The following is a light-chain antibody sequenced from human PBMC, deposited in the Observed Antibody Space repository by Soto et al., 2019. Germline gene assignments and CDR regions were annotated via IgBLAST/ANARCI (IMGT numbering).Light chain of an antibody. Sequence: QSALTQPPSASGSPGQSVTISCTGTSSDVGGYNYVSWYQQHPGKAPKLMIYEVSKRPSGVPDRFSGSKSGNTASLTVSGLQAEDEAAYYCSSYAGSNNSLFGGGTKLTVL. CDR1: SSDVGGYNY. CDR2: EVS. CDR3: SSYAGSNNSL. J-gene: IGLJ2*01. V-gene: IGLV2-8*01.